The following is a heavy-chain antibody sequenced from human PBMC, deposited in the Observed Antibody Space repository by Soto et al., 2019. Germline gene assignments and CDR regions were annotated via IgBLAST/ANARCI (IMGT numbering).Heavy chain of an antibody. V-gene: IGHV4-59*01. Sequence: PSDTLSLTCTVSGGSISSYYWSWIRQPPGKGLEWIGYIYYSGSTNYNPSLKSRVTISVDRSKNQFSLKLSSVTAADTAVYYCARRYGGNFDYWGQGTLVNVSS. D-gene: IGHD1-26*01. CDR2: IYYSGST. J-gene: IGHJ4*02. CDR3: ARRYGGNFDY. CDR1: GGSISSYY.